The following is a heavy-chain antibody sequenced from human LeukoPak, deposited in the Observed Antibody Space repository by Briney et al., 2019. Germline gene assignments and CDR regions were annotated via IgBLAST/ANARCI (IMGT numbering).Heavy chain of an antibody. CDR2: ISGSGGST. Sequence: GGSLRLSCAASGFTFSSYAMSWVRQAPGKGLEWVSAISGSGGSTYYADSVKGRFTISRDNSKNTLYRQLNSLRAEDTAVYYCAKDSPYYYDSSGYYDYWGQGTLVTVSS. V-gene: IGHV3-23*01. D-gene: IGHD3-22*01. CDR3: AKDSPYYYDSSGYYDY. J-gene: IGHJ4*02. CDR1: GFTFSSYA.